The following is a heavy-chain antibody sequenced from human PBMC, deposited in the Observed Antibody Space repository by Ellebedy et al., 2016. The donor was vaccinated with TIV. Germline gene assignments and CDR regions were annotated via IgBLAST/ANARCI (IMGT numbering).Heavy chain of an antibody. CDR2: IYYSGST. CDR3: ARSKSARNYYYYGMDV. CDR1: GGSISSYY. V-gene: IGHV4-59*01. J-gene: IGHJ6*02. Sequence: MPSETLSLTCTVSGGSISSYYWSWIRQPPGKGLEWIGYIYYSGSTNYNPSLKSRVTISVDTSKNQFSLKLSSVTAADTAVYYCARSKSARNYYYYGMDVWGQGTTVTVSS.